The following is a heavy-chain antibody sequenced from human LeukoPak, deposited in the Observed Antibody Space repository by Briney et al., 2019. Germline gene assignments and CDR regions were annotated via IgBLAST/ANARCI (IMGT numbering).Heavy chain of an antibody. J-gene: IGHJ4*02. Sequence: PGGSLRLSCAASGFTFSSYGMHWVRQAPGKGLEWVAVIWYDGSNKYYADSVKGRFTISRGNSKNTLYLQMNSLRAEDTAVYYCARDWGGSPKPPHYWGQGTLVTVSS. V-gene: IGHV3-33*01. D-gene: IGHD1-26*01. CDR2: IWYDGSNK. CDR3: ARDWGGSPKPPHY. CDR1: GFTFSSYG.